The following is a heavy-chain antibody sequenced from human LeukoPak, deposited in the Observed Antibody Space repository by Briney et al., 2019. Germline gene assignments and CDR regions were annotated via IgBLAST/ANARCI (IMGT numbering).Heavy chain of an antibody. D-gene: IGHD6-13*01. Sequence: ASVKVSCKASGYTFTSYDINWVRQATGQGLEWMGWMNPNSGNTGYAQKFQGRVTITADESTSTAYMELSSLRSEDTAVYYCARDRRYSSSWYKQTRHDAFDIWGQGTMVTVSS. CDR1: GYTFTSYD. CDR3: ARDRRYSSSWYKQTRHDAFDI. J-gene: IGHJ3*02. CDR2: MNPNSGNT. V-gene: IGHV1-8*01.